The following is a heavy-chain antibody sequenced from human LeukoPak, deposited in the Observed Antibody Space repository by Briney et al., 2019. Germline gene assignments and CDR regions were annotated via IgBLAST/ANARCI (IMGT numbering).Heavy chain of an antibody. D-gene: IGHD6-19*01. CDR2: INTDGTVT. CDR1: GFTFSKYW. J-gene: IGHJ4*02. V-gene: IGHV3-74*01. CDR3: ATKTWLAPPPDS. Sequence: PGGSLRLSCAASGFTFSKYWMLWVRQAPGKGLESVSRINTDGTVTTYADSGTGRFTLSTDNPDNTMLLQMQSVRDEDTAVYYCATKTWLAPPPDSWGQGTPVTVSS.